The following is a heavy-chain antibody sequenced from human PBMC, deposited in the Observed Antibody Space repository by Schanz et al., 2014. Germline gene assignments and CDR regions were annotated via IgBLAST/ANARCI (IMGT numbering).Heavy chain of an antibody. CDR2: FIPILDVG. D-gene: IGHD2-2*01. J-gene: IGHJ3*02. Sequence: QVQLVQSGGEMKKPGASVKVSCKASGYTFTDYGLSWVRQAPGQGLEWVGRFIPILDVGNYAQQFQGRVTFTADKSTSTAYMELSSVRYEDTALYYCARGTMPGTFDIWGQGTMVTVSS. V-gene: IGHV1-69*02. CDR1: GYTFTDYG. CDR3: ARGTMPGTFDI.